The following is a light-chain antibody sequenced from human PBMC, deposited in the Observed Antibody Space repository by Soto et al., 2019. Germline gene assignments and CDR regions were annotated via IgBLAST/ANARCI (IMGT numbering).Light chain of an antibody. J-gene: IGKJ4*01. V-gene: IGKV2-28*01. CDR2: LGS. CDR1: QSLLHSNAYNY. CDR3: MQALQTPLT. Sequence: DIVMTQSPLSLPVTPGEPASISCRSSQSLLHSNAYNYLDWYLQKPGQSPQLLIYLGSNRASGVPGRFSGRGSGTDFTLKISRVEAEDVGVYYCMQALQTPLTFGGGTKVEIK.